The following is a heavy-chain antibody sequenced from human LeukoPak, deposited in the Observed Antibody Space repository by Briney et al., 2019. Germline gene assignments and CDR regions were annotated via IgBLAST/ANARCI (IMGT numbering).Heavy chain of an antibody. CDR1: GFSLNTSGVG. J-gene: IGHJ1*01. Sequence: SGPTLVNPTQTLTLSCTFSGFSLNTSGVGVGWIRQPPGKALEWLALIYWDDNKRYSPSLKSRLTITKDTSKNQVVLTMTKMDPVDTGTYYCTHRSTGQKYFHHWGQGTLVTVSS. CDR2: IYWDDNK. V-gene: IGHV2-5*02. D-gene: IGHD2-2*01. CDR3: THRSTGQKYFHH.